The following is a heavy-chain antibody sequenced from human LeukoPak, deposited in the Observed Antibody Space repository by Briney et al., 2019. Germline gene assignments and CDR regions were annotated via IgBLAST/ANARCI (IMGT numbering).Heavy chain of an antibody. V-gene: IGHV1-8*01. D-gene: IGHD2-2*01. J-gene: IGHJ5*02. Sequence: GASVKVSCKASGYTFTSHDINWVRQATGQGLEWMGWMNPNSGNTGYAQKFQGRVTMTSNTSISTAYMELNSLRSEDTAVYYCARGRRWLEVVPAAWFAPWGQGTLVTVSS. CDR2: MNPNSGNT. CDR3: ARGRRWLEVVPAAWFAP. CDR1: GYTFTSHD.